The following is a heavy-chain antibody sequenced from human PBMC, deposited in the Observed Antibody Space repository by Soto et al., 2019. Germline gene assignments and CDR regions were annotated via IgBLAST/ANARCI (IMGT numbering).Heavy chain of an antibody. D-gene: IGHD6-6*01. CDR2: IYYSGST. CDR3: ARGRYSRSSNWFDP. CDR1: GGSISSGGYY. J-gene: IGHJ5*02. Sequence: QVQLQESGPGLVKPSQTLSLTCTVSGGSISSGGYYWSWIRHHPGKGLEWIGYIYYSGSTYYNPSLKSRVTLSVDTSKNQFSLKLRSVTAADTAVYYCARGRYSRSSNWFDPWGQGTLVTVSS. V-gene: IGHV4-31*03.